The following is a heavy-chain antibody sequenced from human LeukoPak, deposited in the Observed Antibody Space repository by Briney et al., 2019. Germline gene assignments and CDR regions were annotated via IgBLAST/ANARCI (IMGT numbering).Heavy chain of an antibody. CDR2: INPNSGGA. CDR3: ARVRTAMVTGPALGY. CDR1: GYTFTGYY. J-gene: IGHJ4*02. D-gene: IGHD5-18*01. Sequence: GASVKVSCKASGYTFTGYYMHWVRQAPGQGLEWMGWINPNSGGANYAQKFQGRVTMTRDTSISTAYIELSRLVSDETAVYYCARVRTAMVTGPALGYWGQGTLVTVSS. V-gene: IGHV1-2*02.